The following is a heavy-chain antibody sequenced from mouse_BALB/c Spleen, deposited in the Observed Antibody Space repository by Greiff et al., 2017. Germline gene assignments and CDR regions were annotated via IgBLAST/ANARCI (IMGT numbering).Heavy chain of an antibody. CDR3: ARYWDGVDY. V-gene: IGHV3-2*02. J-gene: IGHJ2*01. CDR2: ISYSGST. Sequence: VQLKQSGPGLVKPSQSLSLTCSVTGYSITSGYYWNWIRQFPGNKLEWMGYISYSGSTSYNPSLKSRISITRDTSKNQFFLQLNSVTTEDTATYYCARYWDGVDYWGQGTTLTVSS. D-gene: IGHD4-1*01. CDR1: GYSITSGYY.